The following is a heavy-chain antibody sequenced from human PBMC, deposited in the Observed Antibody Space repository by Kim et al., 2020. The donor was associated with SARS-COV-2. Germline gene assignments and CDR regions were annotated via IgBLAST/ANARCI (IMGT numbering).Heavy chain of an antibody. Sequence: SETLSLTCAVSGGSISSSNWWSWVRQPPGKGLEWIGEIYHSGSTNYNPSLKSRVTISVDKSKNQFSLKLSSVTAADTAVYYCARDLRRWNYEGWFDPWGQGTLVTVSS. V-gene: IGHV4-4*02. CDR3: ARDLRRWNYEGWFDP. CDR2: IYHSGST. D-gene: IGHD1-7*01. J-gene: IGHJ5*02. CDR1: GGSISSSNW.